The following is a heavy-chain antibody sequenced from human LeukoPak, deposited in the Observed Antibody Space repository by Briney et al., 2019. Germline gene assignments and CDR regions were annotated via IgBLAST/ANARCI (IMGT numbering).Heavy chain of an antibody. CDR2: IKQDGSEK. CDR1: GFTFSSYW. CDR3: AKVVPSITMVRGGDYYGMDV. J-gene: IGHJ6*02. V-gene: IGHV3-7*03. Sequence: GGSLRLSCAASGFTFSSYWMSWVRQAPGKGLEWVANIKQDGSEKYYVDSVKGRFTISRDNSKNTLYLQMNSLGAEDTAVYYCAKVVPSITMVRGGDYYGMDVWGQGTTVTVSS. D-gene: IGHD3-10*01.